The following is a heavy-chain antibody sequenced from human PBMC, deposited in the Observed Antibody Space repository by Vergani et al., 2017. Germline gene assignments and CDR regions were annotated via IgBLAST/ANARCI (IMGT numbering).Heavy chain of an antibody. D-gene: IGHD3-10*01. CDR2: ISGSGGST. CDR1: GFTFSSYS. J-gene: IGHJ4*02. CDR3: AKYTAYYYGSGSYPDY. V-gene: IGHV3-23*04. Sequence: EVQLVESGGGLVKPGGSLRLSCAASGFTFSSYSMNWVRQAPGKGLEWVSAISGSGGSTYYADSVKGRFTISRDNSKNTLYLQMNSLRAEDTAVYYCAKYTAYYYGSGSYPDYWGQGTLVTVSS.